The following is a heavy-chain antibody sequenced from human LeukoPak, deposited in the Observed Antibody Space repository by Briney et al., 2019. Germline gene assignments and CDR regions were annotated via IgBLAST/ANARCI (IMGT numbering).Heavy chain of an antibody. CDR1: GGSISSYY. CDR2: IYTSGST. CDR3: ARDQGDQWLVHFDY. D-gene: IGHD6-19*01. J-gene: IGHJ4*02. V-gene: IGHV4-4*07. Sequence: SETLSLTCTVSGGSISSYYWSWIRQPAGKGLEWIGRIYTSGSTNYNPSLKSRVTMSVDTSKNQFSLKLSSVTAADTAVYYCARDQGDQWLVHFDYWGQGTLVTVSS.